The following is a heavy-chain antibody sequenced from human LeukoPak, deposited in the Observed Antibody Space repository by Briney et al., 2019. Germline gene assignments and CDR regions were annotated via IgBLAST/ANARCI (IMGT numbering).Heavy chain of an antibody. CDR2: IYSGGSR. Sequence: PGGSLRLSCAASGFTVSSNYMSWVRQAPGKGLEWVSVIYSGGSRYYADSVKGRFTISRDNSKNTLNLQVNSLRAEDTAVCYCRRDVLSSSGSYYYYYYMDVWGKGTTVTVSS. CDR3: RRDVLSSSGSYYYYYYMDV. J-gene: IGHJ6*03. V-gene: IGHV3-53*01. D-gene: IGHD6-6*01. CDR1: GFTVSSNY.